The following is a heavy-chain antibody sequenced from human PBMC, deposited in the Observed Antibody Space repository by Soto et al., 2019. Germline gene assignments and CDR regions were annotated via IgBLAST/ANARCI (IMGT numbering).Heavy chain of an antibody. J-gene: IGHJ5*02. D-gene: IGHD3-16*02. Sequence: QVQLVQSGAEEKKPGASVKVSCKASGYTFTNYAMHWVRQAPGQRLEWMGWINAGNGNTKYSQKYXXRVTITRDTSASTAYMELSSLRSEDTAVYYCARGFPLRFDPWGQGTLVTVSS. CDR3: ARGFPLRFDP. CDR1: GYTFTNYA. CDR2: INAGNGNT. V-gene: IGHV1-3*05.